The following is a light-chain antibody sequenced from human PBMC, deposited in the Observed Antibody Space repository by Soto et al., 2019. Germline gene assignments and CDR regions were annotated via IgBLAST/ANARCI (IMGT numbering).Light chain of an antibody. J-gene: IGKJ1*01. CDR1: QSISNW. CDR3: QQYNDYWT. V-gene: IGKV1-5*03. CDR2: KAS. Sequence: DIQMTQSPSTLSASPGDRVTITCRSSQSISNWLAWYQQKPGRAPKLLIYKASTLESGVPSRFSGCGSGTEFTLTISSLQPDDFAIYYCQQYNDYWTFGQGTRVEI.